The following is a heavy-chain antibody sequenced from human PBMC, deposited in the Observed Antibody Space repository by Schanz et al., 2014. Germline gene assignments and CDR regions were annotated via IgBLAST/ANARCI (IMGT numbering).Heavy chain of an antibody. J-gene: IGHJ4*02. V-gene: IGHV3-30-3*01. CDR1: GFTFSSYA. CDR2: ISKDGSIK. Sequence: QVQLVESGGGLVKPGGSLRLSCAASGFTFSSYAMHWVRQAPGKGLEWVALISKDGSIKYYADSVEGRFTISRDNSRNTLYLQMNSLRAEDTAVYYCAKDPSHGDYDYYFDYWGQGTLVTVSS. CDR3: AKDPSHGDYDYYFDY. D-gene: IGHD3-22*01.